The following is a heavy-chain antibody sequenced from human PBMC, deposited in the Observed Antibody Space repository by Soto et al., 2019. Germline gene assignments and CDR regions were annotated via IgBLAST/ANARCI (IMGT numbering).Heavy chain of an antibody. Sequence: SLRLSCAASGFTFSSYAMHWVRQAPGKGLEWVAVISYDGSNKYYADSVKGRFTISRDNSKNTLYLQMNSLRAEDTAVYYCARGTLRYFDWLGPNYYYGMDVWGQGTTVTVSS. J-gene: IGHJ6*02. CDR3: ARGTLRYFDWLGPNYYYGMDV. CDR2: ISYDGSNK. V-gene: IGHV3-30-3*01. CDR1: GFTFSSYA. D-gene: IGHD3-9*01.